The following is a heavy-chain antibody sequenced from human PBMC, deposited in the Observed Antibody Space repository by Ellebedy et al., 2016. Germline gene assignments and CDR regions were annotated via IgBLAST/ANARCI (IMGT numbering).Heavy chain of an antibody. V-gene: IGHV1-8*01. J-gene: IGHJ4*02. CDR3: ASLTYYDILTGPGGGGY. D-gene: IGHD3-9*01. CDR2: MNPNSGNT. Sequence: ASVKVSCXASGYTFTSYDINWVRQATGQGLEWMGWMNPNSGNTGYAQKFQGRVTMTRNTSISTAYMELSSLRSEDTAVYYCASLTYYDILTGPGGGGYWGQGTLVTVSS. CDR1: GYTFTSYD.